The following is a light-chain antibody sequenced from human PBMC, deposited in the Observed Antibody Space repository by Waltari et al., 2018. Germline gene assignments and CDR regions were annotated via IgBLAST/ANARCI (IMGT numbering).Light chain of an antibody. CDR1: QRLLSTDGKTY. V-gene: IGKV2-29*02. Sequence: DTVMTQTPLSLSVTPGQPASISLKSSQRLLSTDGKTYLYWYLQKPGQSPQHLIYEVSVRFSGVPDRFSCSGSGTDFTLKISRVEAEDVGIYYCMQATHIPYTFGQGTKLQIK. CDR2: EVS. J-gene: IGKJ2*01. CDR3: MQATHIPYT.